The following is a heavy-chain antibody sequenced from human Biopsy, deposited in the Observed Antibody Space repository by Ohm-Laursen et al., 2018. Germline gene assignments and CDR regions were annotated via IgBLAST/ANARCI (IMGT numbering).Heavy chain of an antibody. J-gene: IGHJ6*02. D-gene: IGHD6-6*01. Sequence: ASVKVSCKASGGNLRSYGISWVRQAPGQGLEWMGGIMPAFGVVNYGQNFEGIVTIDADDSTTTVDLSSLTSEDTAVYYCARGEAARVNDNYRYRLDHWGQGTTVVVSS. CDR2: IMPAFGVV. CDR1: GGNLRSYG. CDR3: ARGEAARVNDNYRYRLDH. V-gene: IGHV1-69*13.